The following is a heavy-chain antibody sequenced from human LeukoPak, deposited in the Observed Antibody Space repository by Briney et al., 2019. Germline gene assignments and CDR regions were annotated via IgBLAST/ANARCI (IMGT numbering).Heavy chain of an antibody. V-gene: IGHV3-23*01. CDR2: ISGSGGST. CDR1: GFTFSSYA. J-gene: IGHJ3*02. Sequence: PGGSLRLSCAASGFTFSSYAMSWVRQRPGKGLEWVSAISGSGGSTYYADSVKGRFTISRDNSKNTLYLQMNSLRAEDTAVYYCATDIVVVVAATGPDAFDIWGQGTMVTVSS. CDR3: ATDIVVVVAATGPDAFDI. D-gene: IGHD2-15*01.